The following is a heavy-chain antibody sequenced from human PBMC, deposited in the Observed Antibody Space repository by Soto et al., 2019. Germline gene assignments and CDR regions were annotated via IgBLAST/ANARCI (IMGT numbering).Heavy chain of an antibody. CDR1: GFTFSSYS. CDR2: ISSSSSYI. J-gene: IGHJ4*02. D-gene: IGHD2-2*01. V-gene: IGHV3-21*01. CDR3: ARGMVVVVPARLAGNY. Sequence: PGGSLRLSCAASGFTFSSYSMNWVRQAPGKGLEWVSSISSSSSYIYYADSVKGRFTISRDNAKNSLYLQMNSLRAEDTAVYYCARGMVVVVPARLAGNYWGQGTLVTVSS.